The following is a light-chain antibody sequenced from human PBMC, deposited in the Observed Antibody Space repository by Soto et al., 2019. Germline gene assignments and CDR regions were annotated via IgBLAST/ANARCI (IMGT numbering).Light chain of an antibody. CDR3: SPKV. CDR1: SSDVGGYNY. CDR2: DVS. J-gene: IGLJ1*01. V-gene: IGLV2-14*01. Sequence: QSALTQPASVSGSPGQWITISCTGTSSDVGGYNYVSWYQQHPGKAPKLMIYDVSNRPSGVSNRFSASKAGNTPSLTISGVQAEDEADYYRSPKVFGAGTKVTVL.